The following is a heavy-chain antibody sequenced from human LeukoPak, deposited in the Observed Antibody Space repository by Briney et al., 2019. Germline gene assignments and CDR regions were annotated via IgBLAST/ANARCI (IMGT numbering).Heavy chain of an antibody. V-gene: IGHV3-7*01. Sequence: PGGSLRLSCAASGFTFSSYWMSWVRRAPGKGLEWIANINQNRNEKHYLDSMKGRLTISRDNANNLVFLQMNSLTIEDTAVYYCAGGPGFLIDCWGHGTLVTVSS. CDR3: AGGPGFLIDC. D-gene: IGHD3-3*01. CDR2: INQNRNEK. CDR1: GFTFSSYW. J-gene: IGHJ4*01.